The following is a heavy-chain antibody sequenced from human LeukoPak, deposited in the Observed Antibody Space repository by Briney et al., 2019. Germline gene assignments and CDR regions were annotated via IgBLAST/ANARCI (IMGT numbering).Heavy chain of an antibody. CDR1: GFTFSSYG. D-gene: IGHD6-19*01. J-gene: IGHJ4*02. V-gene: IGHV3-30*03. CDR3: ARGVRIAVAGYIDY. CDR2: ISYDGSNK. Sequence: GGSLRLSCAASGFTFSSYGMHWVRQAPGKGLEWVAVISYDGSNKYYADSVKGRFTISRDNSKNTLYLQMNSLRAEDTAVYYCARGVRIAVAGYIDYWGQGTLVTVSS.